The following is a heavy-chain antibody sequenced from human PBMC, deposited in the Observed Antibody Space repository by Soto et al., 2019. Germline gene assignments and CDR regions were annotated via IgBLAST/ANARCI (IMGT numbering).Heavy chain of an antibody. J-gene: IGHJ6*02. CDR3: ARETKRDATSPYGMAV. Sequence: QVQLVQSGAEVKKPGSSVKVSCKTSGGTFSSYGVSWVRQAPRQGLEWMGGIIPIFGTTNYAQKFQGRVTRSPDESTSTAYVELRRLRSEDTAVYYCARETKRDATSPYGMAVWGQGKTVTVSS. D-gene: IGHD2-2*01. CDR1: GGTFSSYG. V-gene: IGHV1-69*01. CDR2: IIPIFGTT.